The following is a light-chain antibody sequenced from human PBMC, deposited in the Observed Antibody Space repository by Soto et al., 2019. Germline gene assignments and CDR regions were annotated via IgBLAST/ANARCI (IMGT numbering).Light chain of an antibody. CDR2: DAS. J-gene: IGKJ2*01. CDR3: HKYNSYFLMYP. CDR1: QSISSW. Sequence: DIQMTQSPSTLSASVGDRVTITCRASQSISSWLAWYQQKPGKAPKLLIYDASSLESGVPSTFRGSGSGTVFPLNIKSLQLDDFATYFCHKYNSYFLMYPFCQRTHLEIQ. V-gene: IGKV1-5*01.